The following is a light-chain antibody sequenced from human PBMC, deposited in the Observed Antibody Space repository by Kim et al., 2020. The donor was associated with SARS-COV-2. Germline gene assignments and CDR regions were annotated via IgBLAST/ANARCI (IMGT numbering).Light chain of an antibody. CDR2: EVS. Sequence: GQSVTISCTGTSSDVGNYNYVSWYQQHPGKVPILMIYEVSKRPSGVPERFSGSKSGNTASLTISGLQAEDEADYYCCSSAGGYTWVFGGGTGLTVL. CDR1: SSDVGNYNY. J-gene: IGLJ3*02. V-gene: IGLV2-11*01. CDR3: CSSAGGYTWV.